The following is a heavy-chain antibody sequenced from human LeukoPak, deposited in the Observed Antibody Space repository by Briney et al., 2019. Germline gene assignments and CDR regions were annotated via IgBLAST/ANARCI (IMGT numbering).Heavy chain of an antibody. V-gene: IGHV4-59*01. Sequence: PSETLSLTCTVSGGSISSYYWSWIRQPPGKGLEWIGYIYYSGSTNYNPSLKSRVTISVDTSKNQFSLKLSSVTTADTAVYYCAELGITMIGGVWGKGTTVTISS. CDR2: IYYSGST. J-gene: IGHJ6*04. D-gene: IGHD3-10*02. CDR1: GGSISSYY. CDR3: AELGITMIGGV.